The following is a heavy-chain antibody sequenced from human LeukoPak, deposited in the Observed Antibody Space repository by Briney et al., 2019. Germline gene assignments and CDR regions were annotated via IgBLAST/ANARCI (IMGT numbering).Heavy chain of an antibody. CDR2: IWYDGSNK. Sequence: GGSLRLSCAASGFTFSSYGMHWVRQAPGKGLEWVAVIWYDGSNKYYADSVKSRFTISRDNSKNTLYLRMNSLRAEDTAVYYCAKEYCSSTSCYFDYWGQGTLVTVSS. J-gene: IGHJ4*02. CDR1: GFTFSSYG. CDR3: AKEYCSSTSCYFDY. D-gene: IGHD2-2*01. V-gene: IGHV3-33*06.